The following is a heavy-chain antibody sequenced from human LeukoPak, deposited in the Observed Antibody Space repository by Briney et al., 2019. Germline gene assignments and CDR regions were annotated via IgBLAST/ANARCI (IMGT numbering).Heavy chain of an antibody. D-gene: IGHD2-15*01. CDR1: GYSFTSYW. CDR3: ARRDCSGGKCYGMDV. Sequence: GESLKISCKGSGYSFTSYWIGWVRQMPGKGLEWMGIIYPGDSDSRYSPAFQGQVTISADKSISTAYLQWSSLKASDTAMYYCARRDCSGGKCYGMDVWGKGTTVTVSS. V-gene: IGHV5-51*01. J-gene: IGHJ6*04. CDR2: IYPGDSDS.